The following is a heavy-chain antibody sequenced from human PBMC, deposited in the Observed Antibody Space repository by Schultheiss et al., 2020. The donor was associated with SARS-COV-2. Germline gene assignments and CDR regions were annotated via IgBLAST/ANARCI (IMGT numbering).Heavy chain of an antibody. J-gene: IGHJ6*04. D-gene: IGHD6-6*01. V-gene: IGHV1-18*01. CDR2: ISAYNGNT. CDR3: ATDLRVYGSSSRYYYYGMDI. CDR1: GGTFSSYA. Sequence: ASVKVSCKASGGTFSSYAISWVRQAPGQGLEWMGWISAYNGNTNYAQKFQGRVTMTEDTSTDTAYMELSGLRSENTAVYYCATDLRVYGSSSRYYYYGMDIGGKGTRVTVP.